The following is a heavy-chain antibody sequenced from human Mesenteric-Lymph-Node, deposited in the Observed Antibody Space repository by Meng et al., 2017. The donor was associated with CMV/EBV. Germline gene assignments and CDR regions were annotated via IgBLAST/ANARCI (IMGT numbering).Heavy chain of an antibody. J-gene: IGHJ6*02. CDR2: INWNGGST. CDR1: GFTFGDYG. Sequence: GGSLRLSCAASGFTFGDYGMSWVRQAPGKGLEWVSGINWNGGSTGYADSVKGRFTISRDKAKNSLYLQMNSLRAEDTALYYCAATVNLGGYYYYGLDVWGQGTTVTVSS. CDR3: AATVNLGGYYYYGLDV. V-gene: IGHV3-20*04. D-gene: IGHD4-17*01.